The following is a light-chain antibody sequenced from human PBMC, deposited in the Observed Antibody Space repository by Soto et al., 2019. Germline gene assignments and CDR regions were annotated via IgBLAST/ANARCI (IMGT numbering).Light chain of an antibody. V-gene: IGKV3-11*01. Sequence: EIVLTQSPATLSLSPGERATLSCRASQSVSSYLAWYQQKPGQTPRLLIYDASNRATGIPARFSGSGSGTDFTLTISSLEPEDFAVYYCQQRSSWPRTFGQGTKLENK. CDR3: QQRSSWPRT. CDR1: QSVSSY. J-gene: IGKJ2*01. CDR2: DAS.